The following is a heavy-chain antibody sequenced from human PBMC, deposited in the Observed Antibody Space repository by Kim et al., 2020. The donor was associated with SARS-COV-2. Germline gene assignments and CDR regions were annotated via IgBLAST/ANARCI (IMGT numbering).Heavy chain of an antibody. CDR2: IYWNDDK. Sequence: SGPTLVNPTQTLTLTCTFSGFSLSTTGVAVGWIRQPPGKALGCLALIYWNDDKRYSPSLRSRLTITKDTSKNQVVLTMTNMDPVDTGTYYCARSSYYGSGSRAFDLWGQGTVVTVSS. V-gene: IGHV2-5*01. CDR1: GFSLSTTGVA. D-gene: IGHD3-10*01. J-gene: IGHJ3*01. CDR3: ARSSYYGSGSRAFDL.